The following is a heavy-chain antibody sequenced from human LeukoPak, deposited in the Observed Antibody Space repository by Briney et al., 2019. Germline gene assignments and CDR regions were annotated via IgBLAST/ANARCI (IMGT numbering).Heavy chain of an antibody. D-gene: IGHD3-22*01. Sequence: GGSLRLSCAASGFIFSEYWMSWVRQAPGKGLEWVADINQDETENYYVDSVRGRFTISRDNAENSLYLQTNSLRAEDTAVYYCAKEESGYYLAEYFQHWGQGTLVTVSS. CDR3: AKEESGYYLAEYFQH. CDR1: GFIFSEYW. J-gene: IGHJ1*01. CDR2: INQDETEN. V-gene: IGHV3-7*01.